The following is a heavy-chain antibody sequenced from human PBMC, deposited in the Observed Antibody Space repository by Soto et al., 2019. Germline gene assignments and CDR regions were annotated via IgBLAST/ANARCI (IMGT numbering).Heavy chain of an antibody. CDR3: ARGGPQGFCSSTSCYLRNYFDY. CDR2: IIPIFGTA. J-gene: IGHJ4*02. D-gene: IGHD2-2*01. Sequence: SVKVSCKASGGTCSSYAISWVLQAPGQGLEWMGGIIPIFGTANYAQKFQGRVTITADESTSTAYMELSSLRSEDTAVYYCARGGPQGFCSSTSCYLRNYFDYWGQGTLVTVSS. CDR1: GGTCSSYA. V-gene: IGHV1-69*13.